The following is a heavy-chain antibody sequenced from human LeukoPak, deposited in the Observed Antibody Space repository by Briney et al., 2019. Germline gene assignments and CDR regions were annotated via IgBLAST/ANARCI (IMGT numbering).Heavy chain of an antibody. V-gene: IGHV1-69*05. CDR1: GGTFSSYA. CDR2: IIPIFGTA. J-gene: IGHJ4*02. Sequence: SVKVSCKASGGTFSSYAISWVRQAPGQGLEWMGGIIPIFGTANYAQKFQGRVTITTDESTSTAYMELSSLRSEDAAVYYCARPHTYCSSTSCYHAASWDYWGQGTLVTVSS. CDR3: ARPHTYCSSTSCYHAASWDY. D-gene: IGHD2-2*01.